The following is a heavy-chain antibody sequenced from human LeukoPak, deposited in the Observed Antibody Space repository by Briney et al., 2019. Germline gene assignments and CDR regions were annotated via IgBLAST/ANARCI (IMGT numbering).Heavy chain of an antibody. CDR1: GGSISSGGYY. CDR3: ARSKRNCSGGSCRYYFDY. CDR2: IYYSGST. V-gene: IGHV4-31*03. J-gene: IGHJ4*02. D-gene: IGHD2-15*01. Sequence: SETLSLTCTVSGGSISSGGYYWSWIRRHPGKGLEWIGYIYYSGSTYYNPSLKSRVTISVDTSKNQFSLKLSSVTAADTAVYYCARSKRNCSGGSCRYYFDYWGQGTLVTVSS.